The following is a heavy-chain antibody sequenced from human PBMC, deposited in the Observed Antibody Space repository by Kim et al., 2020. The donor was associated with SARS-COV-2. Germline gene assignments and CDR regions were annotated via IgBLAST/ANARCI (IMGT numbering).Heavy chain of an antibody. V-gene: IGHV1-2*02. J-gene: IGHJ4*02. CDR2: INPNSGGT. D-gene: IGHD2-15*01. Sequence: ASVKVSCKASVYTFSGYYIHWVRQAPGQGLEWMGWINPNSGGTNYAQKFQGRVTMTRDTSISTAYMELSSLRSDDTAVYSCARRGGLGRSFDYWGQGTLV. CDR1: VYTFSGYY. CDR3: ARRGGLGRSFDY.